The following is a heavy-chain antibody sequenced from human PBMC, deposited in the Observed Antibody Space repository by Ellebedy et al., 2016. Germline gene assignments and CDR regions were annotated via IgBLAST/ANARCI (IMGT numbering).Heavy chain of an antibody. CDR1: GFTFSSYA. CDR2: ISYDGSNK. Sequence: GESLKISCAASGFTFSSYAMHWVRQAPGKGLEWVAVISYDGSNKYYADSVKGRFTISRDNSKNTLYLQMNSLRAEDTAVYYCARSGYLGFDYWGQGTLVTVSS. J-gene: IGHJ4*02. D-gene: IGHD3-22*01. V-gene: IGHV3-30-3*01. CDR3: ARSGYLGFDY.